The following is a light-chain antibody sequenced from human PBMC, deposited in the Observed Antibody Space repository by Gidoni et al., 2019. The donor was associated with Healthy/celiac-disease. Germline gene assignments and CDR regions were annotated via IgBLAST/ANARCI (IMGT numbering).Light chain of an antibody. CDR2: WAS. CDR3: QQSYSTPWT. J-gene: IGKJ1*01. Sequence: DIVMTPSPDSLAVSLGERATINCKSSQSVLYSSNNKNDLAWYKQKPGQPPKLLIYWASTRGSGVPDRVSGSGSGTDFTLTISSLQAEDVAVYYCQQSYSTPWTFGQGTKVEIK. V-gene: IGKV4-1*01. CDR1: QSVLYSSNNKND.